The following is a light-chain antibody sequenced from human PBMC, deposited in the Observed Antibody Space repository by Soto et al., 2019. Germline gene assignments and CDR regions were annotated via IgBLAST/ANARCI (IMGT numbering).Light chain of an antibody. V-gene: IGKV1-13*02. J-gene: IGKJ2*01. Sequence: AIQLTQAPSSLSASVGDRVTFTRRAGQDIGTALAWYQQKSGTAPNLLIYDASNLESGVPSRFSGSGSGTHFTLTISSLQPEDLGTYYCQQFNSYPHTFGQGTQLEI. CDR2: DAS. CDR3: QQFNSYPHT. CDR1: QDIGTA.